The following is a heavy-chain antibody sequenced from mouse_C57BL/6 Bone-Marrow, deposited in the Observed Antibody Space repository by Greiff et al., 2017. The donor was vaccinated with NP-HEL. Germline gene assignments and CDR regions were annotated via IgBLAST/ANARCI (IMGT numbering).Heavy chain of an antibody. CDR1: GYTFTSYW. CDR2: IHPNSGST. CDR3: ARWTGAWFAY. J-gene: IGHJ3*01. D-gene: IGHD4-1*01. V-gene: IGHV1-64*01. Sequence: VQLQQPGAELVKPGASVKLSCKASGYTFTSYWMHWVKQRPGQGLEWIGMIHPNSGSTNSNEKFKSKATLTVDKSSSTAYMQLSSLTSEDSAVYYCARWTGAWFAYWGQGTLVTVSA.